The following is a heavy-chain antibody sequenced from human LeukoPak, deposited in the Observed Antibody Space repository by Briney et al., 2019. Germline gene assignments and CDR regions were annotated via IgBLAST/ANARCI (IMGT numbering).Heavy chain of an antibody. J-gene: IGHJ4*02. CDR3: AKDLGDRTAAIAY. CDR1: GASVSDDY. V-gene: IGHV4-59*02. D-gene: IGHD3-16*01. CDR2: INYSGST. Sequence: PSETLSLTCIVSGASVSDDYWSWIRQPPGKGLEWIGHINYSGSTNYNPSLKSRVTISLDMSKNQFSLNLNSVTAADTALYYCAKDLGDRTAAIAYWGQGTLVTVSS.